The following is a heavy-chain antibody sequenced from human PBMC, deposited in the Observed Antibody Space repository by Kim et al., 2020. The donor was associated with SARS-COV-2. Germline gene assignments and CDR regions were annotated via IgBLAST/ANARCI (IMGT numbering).Heavy chain of an antibody. V-gene: IGHV1-3*01. CDR2: INAGNGNT. CDR1: GYTFTSYA. CDR3: ARRKLLWFGEDDAFDI. Sequence: ASVKVSCKASGYTFTSYAMHWVRQAPGQRLEWMGWINAGNGNTKYSQKFQGRVTITRDTSASTAYMELSSLRSEDTAVYYCARRKLLWFGEDDAFDIWGQGTMVTVSS. J-gene: IGHJ3*02. D-gene: IGHD3-10*01.